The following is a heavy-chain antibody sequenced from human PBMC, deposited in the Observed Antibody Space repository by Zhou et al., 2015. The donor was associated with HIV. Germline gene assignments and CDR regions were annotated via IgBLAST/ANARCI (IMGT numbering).Heavy chain of an antibody. CDR2: IVPIFNTT. Sequence: QVQLVQSGAEVKKPGSSVKVSCKASGGTFTSYAISWVRQAPGQGLEWMGGIVPIFNTTKYAQKFQGRVTITADKSTSTAYMELSSLRSEDTAVYYCARTYCSGGSCYSGYPFDYWGQGTLVTVSS. CDR3: ARTYCSGGSCYSGYPFDY. CDR1: GGTFTSYA. V-gene: IGHV1-69*06. D-gene: IGHD2-15*01. J-gene: IGHJ4*02.